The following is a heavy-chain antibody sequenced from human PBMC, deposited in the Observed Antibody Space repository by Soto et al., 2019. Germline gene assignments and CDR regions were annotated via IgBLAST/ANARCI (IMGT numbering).Heavy chain of an antibody. J-gene: IGHJ6*02. CDR3: ARGHYGLDV. CDR1: GFTFSEKW. Sequence: GGSLRLSCAASGFTFSEKWMTWVRQAPGRGLEWVAHINQGGSEKFYVDSVKGRFTVSRDNAKKSLSLQMNSLIDEDTAVYYCARGHYGLDVWGQGTMVTVSS. V-gene: IGHV3-7*03. CDR2: INQGGSEK.